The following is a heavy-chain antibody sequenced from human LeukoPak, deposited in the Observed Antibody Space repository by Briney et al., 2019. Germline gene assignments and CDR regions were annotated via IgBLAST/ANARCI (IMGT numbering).Heavy chain of an antibody. CDR1: GFTFSSYS. CDR3: AKGDMGYGDYGSLYYFDY. CDR2: ISSSSSYI. Sequence: GGSLRLSCAASGFTFSSYSMNWVRQAPGKGLEWVSSISSSSSYIYYADSVKGRFTISRDNAKNSLYLQMNSLRAEDTAVYYCAKGDMGYGDYGSLYYFDYWGQGTLVTVSS. J-gene: IGHJ4*02. D-gene: IGHD4-17*01. V-gene: IGHV3-21*01.